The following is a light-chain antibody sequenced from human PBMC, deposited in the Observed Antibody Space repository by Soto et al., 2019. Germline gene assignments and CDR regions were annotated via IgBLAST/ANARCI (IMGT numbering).Light chain of an antibody. CDR3: QQYYSTPPT. CDR2: WAS. J-gene: IGKJ1*01. CDR1: QSVLYSANNKNY. V-gene: IGKV4-1*01. Sequence: DIVMTQSPDSLAVSLGERATINCKSSQSVLYSANNKNYLAWYQQTPGQPPKLLIYWASTRESGVPDRFSGSGSGTDFTLTISSLQAEDVAVYYCQQYYSTPPTFGQGTKVEIE.